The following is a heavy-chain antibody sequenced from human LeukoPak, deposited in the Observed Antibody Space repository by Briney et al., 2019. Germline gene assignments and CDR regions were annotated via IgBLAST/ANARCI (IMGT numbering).Heavy chain of an antibody. CDR3: AKDHGGIAI. CDR1: GFNINNH. J-gene: IGHJ3*02. Sequence: PGGSLRLSCAASGFNINNHLTWVRQAPGKGLEWVAVISYDGSNKYYADSVKGRFTISRDNSKNTLYLQMNSLRAEDTAVYYCAKDHGGIAIWGQGTMVTVSS. CDR2: ISYDGSNK. V-gene: IGHV3-30*18. D-gene: IGHD6-13*01.